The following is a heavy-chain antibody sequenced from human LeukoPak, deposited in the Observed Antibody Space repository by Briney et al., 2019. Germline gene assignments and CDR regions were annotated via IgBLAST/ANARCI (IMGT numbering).Heavy chain of an antibody. V-gene: IGHV3-23*01. J-gene: IGHJ4*02. CDR1: GFSFSSYA. D-gene: IGHD6-13*01. CDR3: AKQSAGSAAWYSLHYDF. CDR2: ISGSGGST. Sequence: GGSLRLSCAASGFSFSSYAMSWVRQAPGKGLEWVSAISGSGGSTYYADSVKGRFTISRDNSKNTLYLQMNSLRAEDTAVYFCAKQSAGSAAWYSLHYDFWGQGTLVTVSS.